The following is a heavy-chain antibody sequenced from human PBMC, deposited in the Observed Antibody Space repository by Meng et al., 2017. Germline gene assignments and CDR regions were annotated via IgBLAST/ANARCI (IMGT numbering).Heavy chain of an antibody. Sequence: QVPLQESGPGLGKPSGTLSLPCVFSGGSISSVDWWSWVRQPPGKGLEWIGEIYHGGNANYNPSLKSRVTISIDKSKNQFSLKLSSVTAADTAVYYCASWIYSCGWQWGQGTLVTVSS. CDR1: GGSISSVDW. D-gene: IGHD6-19*01. CDR2: IYHGGNA. CDR3: ASWIYSCGWQ. V-gene: IGHV4/OR15-8*02. J-gene: IGHJ4*02.